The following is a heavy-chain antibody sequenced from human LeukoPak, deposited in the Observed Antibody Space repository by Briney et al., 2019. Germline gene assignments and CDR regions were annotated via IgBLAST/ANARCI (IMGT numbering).Heavy chain of an antibody. Sequence: ETLSLTCAVYGGSFSGYYWSWVRQAPGKGLEWVSATSTSGGSAYYADSVKGRFTISRDNSKNTLYLQMDSLRADDTAVYYCARYSGSYYYPPAWDLWGQGTLVTVSS. J-gene: IGHJ4*02. V-gene: IGHV3-23*01. CDR2: TSTSGGSA. CDR1: GGSFSGYY. CDR3: ARYSGSYYYPPAWDL. D-gene: IGHD1-26*01.